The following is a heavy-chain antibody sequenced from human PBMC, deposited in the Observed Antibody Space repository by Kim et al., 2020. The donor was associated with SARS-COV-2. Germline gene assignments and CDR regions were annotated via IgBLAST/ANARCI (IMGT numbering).Heavy chain of an antibody. J-gene: IGHJ4*02. Sequence: YYADSVKGRFTISRDNSKTTLYLQMNSLRAEDTAVYYCAREDIVVVPAIDYWGQGTLVTVSS. V-gene: IGHV3-33*01. CDR3: AREDIVVVPAIDY. D-gene: IGHD2-2*01.